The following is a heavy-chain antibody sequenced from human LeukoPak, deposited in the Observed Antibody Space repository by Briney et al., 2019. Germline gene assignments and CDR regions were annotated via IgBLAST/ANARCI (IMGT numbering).Heavy chain of an antibody. V-gene: IGHV3-30*02. Sequence: GGSLRLSCAASGFTFSSYGMHWVRQAPGKGLEWVAFIRYDGSNKYYADSVKGRFTISRDNSKNTLYLQMNSLRAEDTAVYYCAKGLVLLWFGDRNWFDPWGQGTLVTVSS. D-gene: IGHD3-10*01. CDR1: GFTFSSYG. CDR3: AKGLVLLWFGDRNWFDP. J-gene: IGHJ5*02. CDR2: IRYDGSNK.